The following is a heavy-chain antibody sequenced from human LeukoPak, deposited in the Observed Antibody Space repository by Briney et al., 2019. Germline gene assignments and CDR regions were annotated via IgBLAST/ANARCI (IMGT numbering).Heavy chain of an antibody. J-gene: IGHJ2*01. D-gene: IGHD4-17*01. CDR2: ISASSSFI. CDR1: GFTFSRYS. CDR3: ARSGDYGYFDL. Sequence: PGGSLRLSCAASGFTFSRYSMNWVRQAPGKGLEWVSSISASSSFIYYADSLKGRFTISRDNAKNSLYLQMNSLRAEDTALYYCARSGDYGYFDLWGRGTLVTVSS. V-gene: IGHV3-21*01.